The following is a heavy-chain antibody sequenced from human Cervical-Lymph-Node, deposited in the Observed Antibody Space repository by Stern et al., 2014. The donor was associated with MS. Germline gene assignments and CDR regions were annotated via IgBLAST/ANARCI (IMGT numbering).Heavy chain of an antibody. V-gene: IGHV3-9*01. D-gene: IGHD1-26*01. Sequence: EVQLVESGGGLAQPGRSLRLSCAASGFTFDDYAMHWVRQAPGKGLEWVSGISWNSGSIGYADSVKGRFTISRDNAKNSLHLQMNSLRAEDTALYYCAKDSNRGGYLHHYYGMDVWGQGTTVTVSS. CDR3: AKDSNRGGYLHHYYGMDV. CDR1: GFTFDDYA. J-gene: IGHJ6*02. CDR2: ISWNSGSI.